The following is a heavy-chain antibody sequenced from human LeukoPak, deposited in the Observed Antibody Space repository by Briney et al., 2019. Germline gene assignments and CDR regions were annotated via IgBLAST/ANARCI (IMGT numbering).Heavy chain of an antibody. Sequence: ASVKVSCKASGYTFTGYYMHWVRQAPGQGLGWMGWINPNSCGTNYAKKFQGRVTMTRDTSISTAYMELSRLRSDDTAVYYCARVGISTVMYYYYMDVWGKGTTVTVSS. CDR1: GYTFTGYY. D-gene: IGHD4-17*01. V-gene: IGHV1-2*02. CDR2: INPNSCGT. J-gene: IGHJ6*03. CDR3: ARVGISTVMYYYYMDV.